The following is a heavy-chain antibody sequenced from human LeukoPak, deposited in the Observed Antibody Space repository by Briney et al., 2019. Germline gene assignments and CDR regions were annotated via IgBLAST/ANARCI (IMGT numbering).Heavy chain of an antibody. Sequence: SETLSLTCTVSSGSMGGYYWGWIRQPAGKGLEYLGRISSTGSTNYNPSLRSRVTISADTSKNHFSLKLTSVTAADTAVYYCARDQTYSGSGIYTYFDYWGQGILVTVSS. J-gene: IGHJ4*02. CDR2: ISSTGST. V-gene: IGHV4-4*07. D-gene: IGHD3-10*01. CDR3: ARDQTYSGSGIYTYFDY. CDR1: SGSMGGYY.